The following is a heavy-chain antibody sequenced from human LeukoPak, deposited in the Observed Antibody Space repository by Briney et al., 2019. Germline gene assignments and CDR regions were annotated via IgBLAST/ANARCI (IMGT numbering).Heavy chain of an antibody. J-gene: IGHJ5*02. CDR3: ARDPWLDP. CDR1: GFTVSSNY. Sequence: GGSLRLSCAASGFTVSSNYMSWVRQAPGKGLEWVSVIYSGGSTYYADSVKGRFTISRDSSKNTVYLQMNSLRAEDTAVYYCARDPWLDPWGQGTLVTVSS. V-gene: IGHV3-53*01. CDR2: IYSGGST.